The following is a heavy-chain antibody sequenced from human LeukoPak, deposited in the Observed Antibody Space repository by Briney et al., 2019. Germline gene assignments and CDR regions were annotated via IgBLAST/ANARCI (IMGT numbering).Heavy chain of an antibody. CDR1: GFTFSDFF. CDR2: ISSSGGTI. D-gene: IGHD3-22*01. J-gene: IGHJ4*02. Sequence: GGSLRLSCAASGFTFSDFFMSWIRQAPGKGLEWVSYISSSGGTIHYADSVKGRFTVSRDNAKNSVYLQMNSLRAEDTAVYYCARDYSDSSGYSNDFWGQGTLVTVPS. CDR3: ARDYSDSSGYSNDF. V-gene: IGHV3-11*01.